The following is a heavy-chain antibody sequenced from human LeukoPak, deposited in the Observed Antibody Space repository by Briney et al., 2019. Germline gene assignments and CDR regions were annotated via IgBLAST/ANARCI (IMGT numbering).Heavy chain of an antibody. CDR1: GFMFDDYT. D-gene: IGHD5-18*01. V-gene: IGHV3-43*01. CDR2: INWDGGSR. CDR3: AKGDVDSPMNFYH. J-gene: IGHJ4*02. Sequence: GGSLRLSCAASGFMFDDYTMHCVRQAPGKGLEWVSLINWDGGSRYYAASVKGRFTVFRDNSKNSLYLQMNSLRTEDTALYYCAKGDVDSPMNFYHWGQGTLVTVSS.